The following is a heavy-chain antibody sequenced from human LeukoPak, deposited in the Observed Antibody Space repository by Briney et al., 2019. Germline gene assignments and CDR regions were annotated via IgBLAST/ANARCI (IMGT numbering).Heavy chain of an antibody. CDR1: GYSSTTYW. D-gene: IGHD3-9*01. Sequence: RGESLKISCKGSGYSSTTYWISWVRQMPGKGLEWMGTIDPSDSYTKYSPTFQGHVTISADKSISTAYLQWSSLKASDTAVYYCARSLFDYDILTGHDYWGQGTLVTVSS. J-gene: IGHJ4*02. CDR2: IDPSDSYT. CDR3: ARSLFDYDILTGHDY. V-gene: IGHV5-10-1*01.